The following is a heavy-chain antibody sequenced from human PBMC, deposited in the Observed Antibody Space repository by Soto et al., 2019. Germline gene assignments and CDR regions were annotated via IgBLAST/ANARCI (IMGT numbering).Heavy chain of an antibody. D-gene: IGHD6-19*01. Sequence: QVQLVESGGGVVQPGRSLRLSCAASGFTFSSYGMHWVRQAPGKGLEWVAVISYDGSHKYYADSVKGRFTISRDNSKNTLYLQMSSLRPEDTAVYYYVKDGSSGWPYYYGLDVWGQGTTLTVSS. CDR1: GFTFSSYG. J-gene: IGHJ6*02. CDR3: VKDGSSGWPYYYGLDV. V-gene: IGHV3-30*18. CDR2: ISYDGSHK.